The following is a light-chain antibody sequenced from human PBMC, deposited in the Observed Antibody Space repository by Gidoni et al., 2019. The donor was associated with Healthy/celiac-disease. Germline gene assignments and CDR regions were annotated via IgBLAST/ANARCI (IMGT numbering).Light chain of an antibody. CDR2: GNS. Sequence: QSVLTQPPSVSGAPGQRVTISCTGSSSNSGAGYDVHWYQQLPGTAPKLLIYGNSNRPSGVPDRFSGSKSGTSASRAITGLQAEDEADYYCQSYDSSLSGSVVFGGGTKLTVL. CDR3: QSYDSSLSGSVV. CDR1: SSNSGAGYD. J-gene: IGLJ2*01. V-gene: IGLV1-40*01.